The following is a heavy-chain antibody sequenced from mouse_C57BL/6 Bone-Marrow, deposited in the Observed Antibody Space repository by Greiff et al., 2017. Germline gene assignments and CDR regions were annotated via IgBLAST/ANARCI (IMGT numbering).Heavy chain of an antibody. V-gene: IGHV1-26*01. J-gene: IGHJ1*03. CDR3: AREEILHYGNYVYWYFDV. Sequence: EVQLQQSGPELVKPGASVKISCKASGYTFTDYYMNWVKQSHGKSLEWIGDINPNNGGTSYNQKFKGKATLTVDNDSSTAYMELRSLTSEDSAVYYCAREEILHYGNYVYWYFDVWGTGTTVTVSS. CDR1: GYTFTDYY. D-gene: IGHD2-1*01. CDR2: INPNNGGT.